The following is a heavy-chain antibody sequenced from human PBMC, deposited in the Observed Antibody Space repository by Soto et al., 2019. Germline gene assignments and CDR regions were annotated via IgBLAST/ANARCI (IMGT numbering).Heavy chain of an antibody. Sequence: QVQLVQSGAEVKKPGSSVKVSCKASGVTFSNYALTGVRQAPGQGLEWMGGIIPLSGTPNYAQKFQGRVTITADKSPTTAYMELSSLRSEDTAVYYCARGIQLGSWGQGTLVTVSS. D-gene: IGHD5-18*01. CDR2: IIPLSGTP. CDR3: ARGIQLGS. J-gene: IGHJ5*02. CDR1: GVTFSNYA. V-gene: IGHV1-69*06.